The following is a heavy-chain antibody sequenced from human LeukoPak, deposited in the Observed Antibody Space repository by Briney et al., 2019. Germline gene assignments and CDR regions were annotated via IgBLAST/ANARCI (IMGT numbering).Heavy chain of an antibody. CDR1: RGSVSSSTYY. D-gene: IGHD2-8*01. J-gene: IGHJ4*02. CDR3: TAEKNGSPHY. CDR2: IYYTGST. V-gene: IGHV4-39*07. Sequence: SETLTLTCTVSRGSVSSSTYYWSWVRQPPGKGLEWIASIYYTGSTYYNPSLKSRVTISLDMSKNEFFLTMTSVTAADTAVYFCTAEKNGSPHYWGQGTQVTVSS.